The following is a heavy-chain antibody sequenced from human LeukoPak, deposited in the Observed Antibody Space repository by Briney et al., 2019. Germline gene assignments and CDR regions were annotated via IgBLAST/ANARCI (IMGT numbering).Heavy chain of an antibody. J-gene: IGHJ3*02. CDR3: AREENLYYYDSSGYPGGAFDI. CDR1: GGSISTYY. CDR2: IYTTGGT. V-gene: IGHV4-4*07. Sequence: SETLSLSCSVSGGSISTYYWSWIRQPAGKGLEWIGRIYTTGGTNYNPSLKSRVTISADTSKNQFSLKLSSVTAADTAVYYCAREENLYYYDSSGYPGGAFDIWGQGTMVTVSS. D-gene: IGHD3-22*01.